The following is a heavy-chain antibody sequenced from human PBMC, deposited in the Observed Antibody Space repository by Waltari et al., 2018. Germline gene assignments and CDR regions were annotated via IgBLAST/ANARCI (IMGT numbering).Heavy chain of an antibody. V-gene: IGHV4-4*07. D-gene: IGHD6-6*01. Sequence: QVQLQESGPGLVKPSETLSLTCNVSGGSMSMFYWTGIGQPAGKGLAWIGRMYLGEKTIYHPSLKSRGNMSIATSKTQLSLDLTSVTAADTAVYYCARGGATRPWGSDRWGQGALVTVSS. J-gene: IGHJ5*02. CDR1: GGSMSMFY. CDR2: MYLGEKT. CDR3: ARGGATRPWGSDR.